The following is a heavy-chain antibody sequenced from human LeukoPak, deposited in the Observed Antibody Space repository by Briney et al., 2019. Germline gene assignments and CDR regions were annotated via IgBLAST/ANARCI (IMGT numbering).Heavy chain of an antibody. CDR1: GGSISSSSYY. D-gene: IGHD3-22*01. J-gene: IGHJ3*02. Sequence: PSETLSLTCTVSGGSISSSSYYWGWIRQPPGKGLEWIGNIFYSGSTYYSPSLKSRVTISLDTSRNQFSLKLSSVTAADTAVYYCARVSNSGYNSRGAFDIWGQGTMVTVSS. V-gene: IGHV4-39*07. CDR3: ARVSNSGYNSRGAFDI. CDR2: IFYSGST.